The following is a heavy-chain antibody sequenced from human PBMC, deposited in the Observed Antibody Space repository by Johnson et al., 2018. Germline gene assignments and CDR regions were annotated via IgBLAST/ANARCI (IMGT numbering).Heavy chain of an antibody. D-gene: IGHD6-19*01. Sequence: QVQLVQSGAEVKKPGASVTVSCKASGYTLTSYFIHWVRQAPGQGLEWVGIMNPSSGSTRYAQKFKGRVTMTRHTSASTVYMELSLLRSDDTAVYYCARAKPSILSSGGGVGRYMDVWGKGTTVTVSS. J-gene: IGHJ6*03. CDR3: ARAKPSILSSGGGVGRYMDV. CDR1: GYTLTSYF. V-gene: IGHV1-46*01. CDR2: MNPSSGST.